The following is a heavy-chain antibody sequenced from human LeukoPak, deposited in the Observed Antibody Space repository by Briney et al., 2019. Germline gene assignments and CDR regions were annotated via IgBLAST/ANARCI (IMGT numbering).Heavy chain of an antibody. D-gene: IGHD6-13*01. Sequence: GGSLRLFCAASGFTFSSYSMNWVRQAPGKGLEWVSSISSSSSYIYYADSVKGRFTISRDNAKNSLYLQMSSLRAEDTAVYYCARGIAAAGRGDYWGQGTLVTVSS. CDR3: ARGIAAAGRGDY. V-gene: IGHV3-21*01. J-gene: IGHJ4*02. CDR1: GFTFSSYS. CDR2: ISSSSSYI.